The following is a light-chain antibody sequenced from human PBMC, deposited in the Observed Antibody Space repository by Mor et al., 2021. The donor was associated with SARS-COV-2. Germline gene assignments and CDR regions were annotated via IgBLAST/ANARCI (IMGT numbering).Light chain of an antibody. CDR2: GNT. J-gene: IGLJ3*02. CDR1: SSNLGTGYD. V-gene: IGLV1-40*01. CDR3: QSYDIRRSAWV. Sequence: ISCTGSSSNLGTGYDVHWFQQLPGTAPKLLMYGNTSRPSGVPDRFSGSRSGTSASLAITGLQAEDEADYYCQSYDIRRSAWVFGGGTKL.